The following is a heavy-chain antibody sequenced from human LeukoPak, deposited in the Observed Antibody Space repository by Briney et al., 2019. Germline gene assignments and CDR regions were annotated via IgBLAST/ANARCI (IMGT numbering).Heavy chain of an antibody. CDR2: INPDGSST. D-gene: IGHD2-15*01. CDR3: ARDLGWSYDY. CDR1: GFTFSSYG. V-gene: IGHV3-74*01. J-gene: IGHJ4*02. Sequence: GGSLRLSCAASGFTFSSYGMHWVRQAPGKGLVWVSRINPDGSSTSYADSVKGRFTISRDNAKNTLYLQMNSLRAEDTAVYYCARDLGWSYDYWGQGTLVTVSS.